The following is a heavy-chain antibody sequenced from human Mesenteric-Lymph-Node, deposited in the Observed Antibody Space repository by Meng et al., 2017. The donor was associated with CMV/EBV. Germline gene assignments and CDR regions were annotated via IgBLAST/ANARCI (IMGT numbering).Heavy chain of an antibody. V-gene: IGHV4-34*01. J-gene: IGHJ5*02. CDR2: INRSRRT. Sequence: TLSLTRDVYGESFSDSYLSWIQQPPGKGLEWIGEINRSRRTNYSPSLKSRVIISLDTSNNQLSLKLSSVTAADTAMYYCASGVGVDPWGQGTLVTVSS. CDR1: GESFSDSY. CDR3: ASGVGVDP.